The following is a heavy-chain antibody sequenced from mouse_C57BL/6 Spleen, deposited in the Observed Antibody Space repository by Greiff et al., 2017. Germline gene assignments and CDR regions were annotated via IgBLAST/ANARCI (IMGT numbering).Heavy chain of an antibody. J-gene: IGHJ4*01. CDR2: IRSKSNNYAT. CDR3: VRETEAYYDYDKAMDY. V-gene: IGHV10-1*01. D-gene: IGHD2-4*01. CDR1: GFSFNTYA. Sequence: EVKLMESGGGLVQPKGSLKLSCAASGFSFNTYAMNWVRQAPGKGLEWVARIRSKSNNYATYYADSVKDRFTISRDDSESMLYLQMNNLKTEDTAMYYCVRETEAYYDYDKAMDYWGQGTSVTVSS.